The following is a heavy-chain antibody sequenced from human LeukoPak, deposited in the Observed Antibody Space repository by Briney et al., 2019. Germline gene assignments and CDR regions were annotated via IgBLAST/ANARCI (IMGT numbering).Heavy chain of an antibody. CDR3: ARRVNTGYYFDY. CDR1: GYSFTTYW. Sequence: GASLKISCKGSGYSFTTYWIGWVRQMPGKGLECMGIIYPGDSDTTYSPSFQGQVTISADKSITTAYLQLSSLKASDTAIYYCARRVNTGYYFDYWGQGTLVTVSS. J-gene: IGHJ4*02. V-gene: IGHV5-51*01. D-gene: IGHD2-8*02. CDR2: IYPGDSDT.